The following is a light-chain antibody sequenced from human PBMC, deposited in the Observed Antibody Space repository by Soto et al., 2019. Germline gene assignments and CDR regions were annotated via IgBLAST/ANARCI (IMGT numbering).Light chain of an antibody. CDR1: QGIRNF. Sequence: DIQMTKSPTSLSASVGDRVTITCRASQGIRNFVAWYQQKPGKPPKLLIYAASTLKSGVPSRFSGSGSGTDVTLTINRRHPDDVATYSFQRYSSVPVFGPGTKVEI. J-gene: IGKJ3*01. CDR3: QRYSSVPV. CDR2: AAS. V-gene: IGKV1-27*01.